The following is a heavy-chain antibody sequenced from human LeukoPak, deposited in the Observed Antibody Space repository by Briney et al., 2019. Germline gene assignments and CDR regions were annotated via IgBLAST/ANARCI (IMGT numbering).Heavy chain of an antibody. Sequence: SETLSLTCTVSGGSISSGVYYWSWIRQHPGKGLEGIVYIYYSGSTYYNPSRKGRVTISVDTSKNQFSLKMSSVTAADTAVYYCARESDYYDSSGTRFDIWGQGTMVTVSS. J-gene: IGHJ3*02. D-gene: IGHD3-22*01. CDR2: IYYSGST. CDR3: ARESDYYDSSGTRFDI. CDR1: GGSISSGVYY. V-gene: IGHV4-31*03.